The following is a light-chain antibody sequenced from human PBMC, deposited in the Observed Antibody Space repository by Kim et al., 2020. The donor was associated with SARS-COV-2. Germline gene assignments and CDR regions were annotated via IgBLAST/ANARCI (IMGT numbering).Light chain of an antibody. J-gene: IGKJ2*01. CDR2: DAS. CDR1: QSVSNSY. Sequence: LSAGERVTLSCRASQSVSNSYLAWHQQKPGQAPRLLIYDASSRATGIPDRFSGSGSGTEFTLTISRLEPEDFAVYYCQQYGDSPYTFGQGTKLEI. V-gene: IGKV3-20*01. CDR3: QQYGDSPYT.